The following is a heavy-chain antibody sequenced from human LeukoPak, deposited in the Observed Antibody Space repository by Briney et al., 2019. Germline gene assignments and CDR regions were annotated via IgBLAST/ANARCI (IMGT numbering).Heavy chain of an antibody. CDR3: AREGSYCVGGDCYSFDF. CDR2: MHGGNGNT. D-gene: IGHD2-21*02. CDR1: VYKFISHY. Sequence: GASVRVSCKASVYKFISHYLQWVRQAPGLGPEWMGWMHGGNGNTRYAEKFEGRVTMTRDTSTSTAYMDLSRLTSDDTAVYYCAREGSYCVGGDCYSFDFWGQGTLVTVSS. V-gene: IGHV1-2*02. J-gene: IGHJ4*02.